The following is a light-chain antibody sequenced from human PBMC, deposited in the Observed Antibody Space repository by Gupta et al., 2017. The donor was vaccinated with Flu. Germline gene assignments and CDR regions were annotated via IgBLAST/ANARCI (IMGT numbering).Light chain of an antibody. V-gene: IGKV3-20*01. Sequence: EIVLTQSPGCLPLSQADTATLSCRASESINTRPLAWYQQKPGQAPRLLIYRAFYMATGVPDRFSGSGSGTDFTLTITRLEPEDFAVYFCQQFGSSPLYSFGQGTKLEIK. J-gene: IGKJ2*03. CDR2: RAF. CDR1: ESINTRP. CDR3: QQFGSSPLYS.